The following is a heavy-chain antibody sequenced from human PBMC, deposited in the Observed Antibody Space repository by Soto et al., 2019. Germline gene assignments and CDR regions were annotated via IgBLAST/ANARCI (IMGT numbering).Heavy chain of an antibody. J-gene: IGHJ4*02. CDR1: GYTFTGYY. CDR2: INPNSGGT. D-gene: IGHD2-15*01. V-gene: IGHV1-2*04. Sequence: QVQLVPSGAEVKKPGASVKVSCKASGYTFTGYYIHWVRQAPGQGLEWMGWINPNSGGTNYAQKFQGWVTMTRDTAISTACMELSRLRSDDTAVYYCARGGRRCSGGSCYSLDYWGQGTLVTVSS. CDR3: ARGGRRCSGGSCYSLDY.